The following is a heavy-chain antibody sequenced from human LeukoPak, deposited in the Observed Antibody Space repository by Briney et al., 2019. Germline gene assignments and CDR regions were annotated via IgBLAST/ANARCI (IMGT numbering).Heavy chain of an antibody. CDR2: IFFSGST. CDR1: GGSISSGDYY. Sequence: SETLSLTCTVSGGSISSGDYYWRWIRQPPGTGLEWIGYIFFSGSTYYNTSLKSRVTISIDTSKNQFSLKLSSVTAADTAVYYCARDSPRESFDYWGQGTLVTVSS. J-gene: IGHJ4*02. CDR3: ARDSPRESFDY. V-gene: IGHV4-30-4*01.